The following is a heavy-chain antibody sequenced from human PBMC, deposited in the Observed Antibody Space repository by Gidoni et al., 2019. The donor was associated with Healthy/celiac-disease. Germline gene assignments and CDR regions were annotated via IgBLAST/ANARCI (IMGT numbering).Heavy chain of an antibody. J-gene: IGHJ4*02. CDR2: IIPIFGTA. Sequence: QVQLVQAGAEVKKPGASVKVSCKASGGTFRSYAISWVRQAPGQGLEWMGGIIPIFGTANYAQKFQGRVTMTADESTSTAYMELSSLRSEDTAVYYCARDRVVAGVKGSPFDYWGQGTLVTVSS. D-gene: IGHD6-13*01. CDR3: ARDRVVAGVKGSPFDY. CDR1: GGTFRSYA. V-gene: IGHV1-69*01.